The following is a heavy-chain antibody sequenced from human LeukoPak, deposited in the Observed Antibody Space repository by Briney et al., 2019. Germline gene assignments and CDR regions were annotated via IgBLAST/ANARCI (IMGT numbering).Heavy chain of an antibody. CDR3: ARGGSSYSSGQDYFEY. D-gene: IGHD6-19*01. J-gene: IGHJ4*02. CDR2: INPNSGGT. Sequence: ASVKVSCKASGYTFTGYYMHWVRQAPGQGLEWMGWINPNSGGTNYAQKFQGRVTMTGDTSISTAYMELSSLKSDDTAVYYCARGGSSYSSGQDYFEYWGQGTLVTVSS. CDR1: GYTFTGYY. V-gene: IGHV1-2*02.